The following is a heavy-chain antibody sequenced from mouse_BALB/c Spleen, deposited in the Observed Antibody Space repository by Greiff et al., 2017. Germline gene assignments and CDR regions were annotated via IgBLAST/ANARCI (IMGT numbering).Heavy chain of an antibody. D-gene: IGHD1-1*01. CDR2: ISYSGST. V-gene: IGHV3-2*02. CDR3: ARSGGAFITTVVPFDY. J-gene: IGHJ2*01. CDR1: GYSITSDYA. Sequence: VQLQQSGPGLVKPSQSLSLTCTVTGYSITSDYAWNWIRQFPGNKLEWMGYISYSGSTSYNPSLKSRISITRDTSKNQFFLQLNSVTTEDTATYCCARSGGAFITTVVPFDYWGQGTTLTVSS.